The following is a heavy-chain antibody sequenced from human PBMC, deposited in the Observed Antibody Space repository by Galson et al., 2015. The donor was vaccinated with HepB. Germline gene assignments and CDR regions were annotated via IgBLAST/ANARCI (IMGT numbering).Heavy chain of an antibody. V-gene: IGHV3-53*01. CDR1: GFAVSSHY. D-gene: IGHD3-22*01. CDR2: LYSGGGT. J-gene: IGHJ4*02. Sequence: SLRLSCAASGFAVSSHYMTWVRQAPGKGLECVSVLYSGGGTYYADSVKGRFTISRDNSKNTLYVQMDSLRAEDTAVYYCGRWAGYEDSSGNHFPLDNWGRGTLVTVSS. CDR3: GRWAGYEDSSGNHFPLDN.